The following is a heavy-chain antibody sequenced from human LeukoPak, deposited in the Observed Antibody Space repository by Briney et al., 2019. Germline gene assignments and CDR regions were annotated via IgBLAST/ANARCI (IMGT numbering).Heavy chain of an antibody. D-gene: IGHD3-3*01. CDR3: ARETPPFFGVALGDAFDI. V-gene: IGHV4-59*12. CDR2: IYYSGST. Sequence: SETLSLTCTVSGGSISSYYWSWIRQPPGKGLEWIGYIYYSGSTNYNPSLKSRVTISVDTSKNQFSLKLSSVTAADTAVYYCARETPPFFGVALGDAFDIWGQGTMVTVSS. J-gene: IGHJ3*02. CDR1: GGSISSYY.